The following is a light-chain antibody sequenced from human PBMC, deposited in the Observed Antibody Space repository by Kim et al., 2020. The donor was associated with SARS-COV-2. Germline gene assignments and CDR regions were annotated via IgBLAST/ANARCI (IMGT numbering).Light chain of an antibody. CDR1: SSNIESNY. J-gene: IGLJ3*02. CDR3: ATWDDNLSGVV. V-gene: IGLV1-47*02. CDR2: SNN. Sequence: GQMVTISCSGSSSNIESNYVYWYQQLPGTAPKFFIYSNNQRPSGVPDRFSGSKSGTAASLAISGLRSEDEADYYCATWDDNLSGVVFGGGTQLTVL.